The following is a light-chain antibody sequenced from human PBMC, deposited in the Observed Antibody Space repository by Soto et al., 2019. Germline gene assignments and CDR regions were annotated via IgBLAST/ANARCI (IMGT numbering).Light chain of an antibody. CDR1: QNINSY. CDR3: QQRYNWPIT. V-gene: IGKV1-39*01. Sequence: IQMTQSPLSLSASVGDKVTLTCRTSQNINSYLSWYQQKPGKAPRLLIYGASSLQVGVPSRFIGSGSGTDFTLTISSLEPEDFSVYYCQQRYNWPITFGQGTRLEIK. J-gene: IGKJ5*01. CDR2: GAS.